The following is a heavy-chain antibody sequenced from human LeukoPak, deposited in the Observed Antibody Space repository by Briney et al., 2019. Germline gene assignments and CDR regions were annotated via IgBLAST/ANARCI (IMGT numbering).Heavy chain of an antibody. CDR3: ISGRLRSDD. Sequence: GRSLRLSCAASGFTFGVYAMSWVRQAPGKGLEWVGFIRSKAYGGTTEYAASVEGRFIISRNESKSIAYLQMNSLKTEDTAVYYGISGRLRSDDWGQGTLVTVYS. CDR1: GFTFGVYA. V-gene: IGHV3-49*04. CDR2: IRSKAYGGTT. J-gene: IGHJ4*01. D-gene: IGHD3-16*01.